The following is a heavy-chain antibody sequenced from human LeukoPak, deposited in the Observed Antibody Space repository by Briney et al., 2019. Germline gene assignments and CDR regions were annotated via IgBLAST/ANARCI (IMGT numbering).Heavy chain of an antibody. J-gene: IGHJ6*02. V-gene: IGHV4-30-4*01. Sequence: SETLSLTCTVPGGSITSVDYYWGWIRQPPGKGLEWIGYIYYSGSTYYNPSLKSRVTISVDTSKNQFSLKLSSVTAADTAVYYCARDGDGMDVWGQGTTVTVSS. D-gene: IGHD4-17*01. CDR1: GGSITSVDYY. CDR3: ARDGDGMDV. CDR2: IYYSGST.